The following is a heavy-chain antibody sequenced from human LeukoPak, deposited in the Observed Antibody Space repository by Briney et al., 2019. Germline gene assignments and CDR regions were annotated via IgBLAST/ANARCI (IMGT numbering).Heavy chain of an antibody. CDR2: IKSKTDGGTT. V-gene: IGHV3-15*07. J-gene: IGHJ4*02. CDR3: TTDGSYYDSSN. D-gene: IGHD3-22*01. Sequence: GGSLRLSCTASGFSFSGHWMHWARQAPGKGLEWVGRIKSKTDGGTTDYAAPVKGRFTISRDDSKNTLYLQMNSLKTEDTAVYYCTTDGSYYDSSNWGQGTLVTVSS. CDR1: GFSFSGHW.